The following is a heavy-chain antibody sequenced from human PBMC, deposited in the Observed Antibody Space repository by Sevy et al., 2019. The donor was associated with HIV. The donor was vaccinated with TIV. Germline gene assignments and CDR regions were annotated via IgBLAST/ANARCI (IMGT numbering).Heavy chain of an antibody. CDR2: ISSSSTYI. CDR1: GFTVSIYT. Sequence: GGSLRLSCVASGFTVSIYTMNWVRQAPGKGLEWVSSISSSSTYIYYADSVRGRFTISRDNAKNSLYLQMHSLRAEDTAVYYCASGSLDSTGYPFDYWGQGTLVTVSS. V-gene: IGHV3-21*01. J-gene: IGHJ4*02. D-gene: IGHD3-22*01. CDR3: ASGSLDSTGYPFDY.